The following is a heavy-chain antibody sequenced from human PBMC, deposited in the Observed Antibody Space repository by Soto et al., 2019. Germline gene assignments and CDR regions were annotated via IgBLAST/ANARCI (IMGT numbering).Heavy chain of an antibody. CDR2: IYYSGST. J-gene: IGHJ3*02. CDR3: ARDYYDTSGAFDI. D-gene: IGHD3-22*01. V-gene: IGHV4-31*03. CDR1: GASISRGGDF. Sequence: QVQLQESGPGLVKPSQTLSLTCTVSGASISRGGDFWSWIRQHPGKGLEWIGYIYYSGSTYYNPSLKSRVTISLDTSKNHFSLKLSSVTAADTAVYYCARDYYDTSGAFDIWGQGTVVTISS.